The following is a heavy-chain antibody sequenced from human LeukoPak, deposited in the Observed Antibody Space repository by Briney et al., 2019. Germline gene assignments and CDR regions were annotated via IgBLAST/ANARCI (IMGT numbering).Heavy chain of an antibody. Sequence: VKPSETLSLTCAVSGYSISSGYYWGWIRQPAGKGLEWIGNIYHSGSTYYNPSLKSRVIMSIDTSKNQFSLKLSSVTAADTAVYYCARAGPHYYYDTSGYPPAFDYWGQGTPVTVSS. CDR2: IYHSGST. J-gene: IGHJ4*02. V-gene: IGHV4-38-2*01. D-gene: IGHD3-22*01. CDR3: ARAGPHYYYDTSGYPPAFDY. CDR1: GYSISSGYY.